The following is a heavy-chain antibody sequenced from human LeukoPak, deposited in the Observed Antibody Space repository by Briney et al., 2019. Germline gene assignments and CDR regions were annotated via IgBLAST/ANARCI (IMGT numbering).Heavy chain of an antibody. D-gene: IGHD3-10*01. CDR2: IYTSGST. V-gene: IGHV4-61*02. CDR1: GGSISSGSYY. CDR3: ARDQDYGSGRRIQGASFDI. J-gene: IGHJ3*02. Sequence: PSETLSLTCTVSGGSISSGSYYWSWIRQPAGKGLEWIGRIYTSGSTNYNPSLKSRVTISVDTSKNQFSLKLSSVTAADTAVYYCARDQDYGSGRRIQGASFDIWGQGTMVTVSS.